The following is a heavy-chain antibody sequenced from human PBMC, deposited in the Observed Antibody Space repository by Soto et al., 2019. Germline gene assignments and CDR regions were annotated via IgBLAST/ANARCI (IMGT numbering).Heavy chain of an antibody. V-gene: IGHV3-9*01. CDR3: ANLPLYGSGFDC. D-gene: IGHD3-10*01. CDR2: ISWNGASI. CDR1: GFTFDDYA. J-gene: IGHJ5*01. Sequence: EVQLVESGGGLVQPGRSLRLSCAASGFTFDDYAIHWVRQAPGRGLEWVAGISWNGASIGYADSVKGRFTISRDNAKNSLHLLMNSPRSEDTALYYCANLPLYGSGFDCWGQGTLVTVSS.